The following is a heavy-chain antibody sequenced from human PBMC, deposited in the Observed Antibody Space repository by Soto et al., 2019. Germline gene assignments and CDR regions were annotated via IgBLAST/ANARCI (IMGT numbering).Heavy chain of an antibody. CDR3: ARLGLGDYGDYGRDY. Sequence: SETLSLTCTVSGGSISSYYWSWIRQPPGKGLEWIGYIYYSGSTNYNPSLKSRVTISVDTSKNQFSLKLSSVTAADTAVYYCARLGLGDYGDYGRDYWGQGTLVTVSS. CDR1: GGSISSYY. V-gene: IGHV4-59*01. CDR2: IYYSGST. D-gene: IGHD4-17*01. J-gene: IGHJ4*02.